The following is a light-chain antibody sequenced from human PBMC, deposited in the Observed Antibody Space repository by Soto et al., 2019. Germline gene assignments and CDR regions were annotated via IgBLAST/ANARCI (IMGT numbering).Light chain of an antibody. CDR1: QSVSSSY. CDR3: QQYASSVT. V-gene: IGKV3-20*01. CDR2: DAS. Sequence: EIVLTQSPGTLSLSPGERATLSCRASQSVSSSYLAWYQQKPGQAPRVLIYDASSRATDIPDRFSGSGSGTEFTLTISRLEPEDVAVYYCQQYASSVTFGGGTKVEIK. J-gene: IGKJ4*01.